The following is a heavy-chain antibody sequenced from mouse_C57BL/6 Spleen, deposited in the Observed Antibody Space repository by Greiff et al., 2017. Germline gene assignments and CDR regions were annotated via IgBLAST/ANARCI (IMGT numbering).Heavy chain of an antibody. D-gene: IGHD2-5*01. V-gene: IGHV1-69*01. J-gene: IGHJ4*01. Sequence: QVQLQQSGAELVMPGASVKLSCKASGYTFTSYWMHWVKQRPGQGLEWIGEIDPSDSYTNYNQKFKGKSTLTVDKSSSTAYMQLSSLTSEDSAVYYCARAGAYYSNPYAMDYWGQGTSVTVSS. CDR1: GYTFTSYW. CDR2: IDPSDSYT. CDR3: ARAGAYYSNPYAMDY.